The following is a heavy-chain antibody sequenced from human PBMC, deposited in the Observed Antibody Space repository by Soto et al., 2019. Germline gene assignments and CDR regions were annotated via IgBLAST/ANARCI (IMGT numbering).Heavy chain of an antibody. J-gene: IGHJ4*02. D-gene: IGHD5-12*01. Sequence: GGSLRLSCAASGFTFDDYAMHWVRQAPGKGLEWVSGISWNSGSIGYADSVKGRFTISRDNAKNSPYLQMNSLRAEDTALYYCSKAYSGYDWIFFDFWAQGTLVTVSS. CDR2: ISWNSGSI. CDR3: SKAYSGYDWIFFDF. V-gene: IGHV3-9*01. CDR1: GFTFDDYA.